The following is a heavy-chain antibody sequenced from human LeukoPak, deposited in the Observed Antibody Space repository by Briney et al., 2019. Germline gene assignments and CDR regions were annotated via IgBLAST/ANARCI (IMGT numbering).Heavy chain of an antibody. CDR1: GGSISSGSYY. CDR2: IYYSGST. CDR3: AREGSLYGFGEFIDAFDI. D-gene: IGHD3-10*01. J-gene: IGHJ3*02. Sequence: SQTLSLTCTVSGGSISSGSYYWSWIRQPPGKGLEWIGYIYYSGSTNYNPSLKSRVTISVDTSKNQFSLKLSSVTAADTAVYYCAREGSLYGFGEFIDAFDIWGQGTMVTVSS. V-gene: IGHV4-61*01.